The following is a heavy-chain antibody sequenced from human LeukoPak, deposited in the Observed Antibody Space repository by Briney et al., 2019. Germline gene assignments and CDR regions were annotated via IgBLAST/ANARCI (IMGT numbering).Heavy chain of an antibody. CDR1: GFTFSSYG. D-gene: IGHD3-22*01. Sequence: GGSLRLSCAASGFTFSSYGMHWVRQAPGKGLEWVAVIWYDGSNKYYADSVKGRFTISRDNSKNTLYLQMNSLRAEDTAVYYCAKRSSGYYSALDYWGQGTLVTVSS. CDR3: AKRSSGYYSALDY. V-gene: IGHV3-33*06. CDR2: IWYDGSNK. J-gene: IGHJ4*02.